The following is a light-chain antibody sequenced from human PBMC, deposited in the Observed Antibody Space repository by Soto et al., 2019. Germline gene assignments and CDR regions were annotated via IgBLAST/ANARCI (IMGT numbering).Light chain of an antibody. Sequence: SPATLSVSPGERATLSCRASQSVSSNLAWYQQKPGQAPRLLVYGASTRASDIEGRFSGSGSGTDFTLTISRLEPEDFAVYYCQQYGSSPPYTFGQGTRLEIK. V-gene: IGKV3-20*01. J-gene: IGKJ5*01. CDR1: QSVSSN. CDR3: QQYGSSPPYT. CDR2: GAS.